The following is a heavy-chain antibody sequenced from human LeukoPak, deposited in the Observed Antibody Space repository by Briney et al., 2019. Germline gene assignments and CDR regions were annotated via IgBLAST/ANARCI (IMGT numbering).Heavy chain of an antibody. V-gene: IGHV2-70*01. J-gene: IGHJ4*02. D-gene: IGHD3-16*02. CDR1: GFSLSTRGMC. CDR3: ARIRGYDYVWGSYRSYYFDY. Sequence: SGPALVKPTHTLTLTCTFSGFSLSTRGMCVSWIRQPPGKALEWLAHIEWDDDKYYSTSLKTRLTISKDTSKNQVVLIMTNMDPVDTATYYCARIRGYDYVWGSYRSYYFDYWGQGTLVTVSS. CDR2: IEWDDDK.